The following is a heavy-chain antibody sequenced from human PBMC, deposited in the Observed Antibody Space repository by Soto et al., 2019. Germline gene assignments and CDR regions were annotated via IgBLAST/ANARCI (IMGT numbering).Heavy chain of an antibody. D-gene: IGHD3-3*01. CDR3: AKGGTDFWSGYTYQKQTYYYYYYMDV. J-gene: IGHJ6*03. Sequence: GGSLRLSCAASGFTFSSYAMSWVRQAPGKGLEWVSAISGSGGSTYYADSVKGRFTISRDNSKNTLYLQMNSLRAEDTAVYYCAKGGTDFWSGYTYQKQTYYYYYYMDVWGKGTTVTVSS. CDR1: GFTFSSYA. CDR2: ISGSGGST. V-gene: IGHV3-23*01.